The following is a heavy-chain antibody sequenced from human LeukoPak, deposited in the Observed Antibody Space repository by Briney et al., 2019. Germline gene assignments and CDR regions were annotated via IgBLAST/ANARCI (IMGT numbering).Heavy chain of an antibody. D-gene: IGHD6-13*01. Sequence: GGSLRLSCGDSGFILRGHTMHWVRQAPGKGLEWVAVISYDGSKKFYADSVKGRFTISRDISKSTLYLHMNSLRAEDTALYYCAREGGNSSSWGYFGYWGQGTLVTVSS. CDR2: ISYDGSKK. J-gene: IGHJ4*02. CDR1: GFILRGHT. V-gene: IGHV3-30*04. CDR3: AREGGNSSSWGYFGY.